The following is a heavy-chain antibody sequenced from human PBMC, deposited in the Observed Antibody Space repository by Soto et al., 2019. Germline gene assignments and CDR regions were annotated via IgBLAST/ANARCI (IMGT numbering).Heavy chain of an antibody. CDR1: GFTSSNYA. V-gene: IGHV3-23*01. CDR2: LSGSGVST. D-gene: IGHD3-22*01. Sequence: GGSLRLSCAASGFTSSNYAMTWVRQAPGKGLEWVSALSGSGVSTYYADSVTGRFTISRDNSKNTVYLQMNSLRAEDTAVYYCAKIESRFYYDSSGYYPFEYWGQGTLVTVSS. J-gene: IGHJ4*02. CDR3: AKIESRFYYDSSGYYPFEY.